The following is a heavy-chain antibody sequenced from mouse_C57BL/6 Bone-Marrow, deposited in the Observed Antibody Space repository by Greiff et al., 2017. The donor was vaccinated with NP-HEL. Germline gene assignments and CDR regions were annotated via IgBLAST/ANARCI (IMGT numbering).Heavy chain of an antibody. J-gene: IGHJ3*01. Sequence: QVQLQQPGAELVKPGASVKMSCKASGYTFTSYWITWVKQRPGQGLEWIGDIYPGSGSTNYNEKFKSKATLTVDTSSSTAYMELRSLTSADAAVYDSAGLGYDGSSCGFADWGQGTLVTVSA. V-gene: IGHV1-55*01. CDR1: GYTFTSYW. D-gene: IGHD1-1*01. CDR2: IYPGSGST. CDR3: AGLGYDGSSCGFAD.